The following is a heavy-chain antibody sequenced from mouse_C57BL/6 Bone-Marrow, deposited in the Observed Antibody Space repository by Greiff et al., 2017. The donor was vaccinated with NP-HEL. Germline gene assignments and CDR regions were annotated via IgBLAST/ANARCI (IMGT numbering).Heavy chain of an antibody. CDR1: GFTFSSYG. V-gene: IGHV5-6*01. D-gene: IGHD2-1*01. Sequence: EVNVVESGGDLVKPGGSLKLSCAASGFTFSSYGMSWVRQTPDKRLEWVATISSGGSYTYYPDSVKGRFTISRDNAKNTLYLQMSSLKSEDTAMYYCARLGGNYPYFDYWGQGTTLTVSS. J-gene: IGHJ2*01. CDR2: ISSGGSYT. CDR3: ARLGGNYPYFDY.